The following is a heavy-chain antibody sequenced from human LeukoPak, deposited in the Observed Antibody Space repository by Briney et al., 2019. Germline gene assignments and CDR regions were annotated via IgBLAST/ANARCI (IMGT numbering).Heavy chain of an antibody. D-gene: IGHD4-11*01. V-gene: IGHV3-21*01. CDR1: GFTFSSYS. Sequence: GGSLRLSCAAPGFTFSSYSMNWVRQAPGKGLEWVSSISASSTYIYYADSVKGRFTISRDNAKNSLYLQMNSLRAEDTAVYYCARGTTVTNFDYWGQGTLVTVSS. J-gene: IGHJ4*02. CDR2: ISASSTYI. CDR3: ARGTTVTNFDY.